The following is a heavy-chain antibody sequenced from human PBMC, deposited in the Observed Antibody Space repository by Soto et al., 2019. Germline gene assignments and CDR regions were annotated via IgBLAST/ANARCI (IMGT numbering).Heavy chain of an antibody. D-gene: IGHD3-3*01. Sequence: PVGSLRLSCAASGFTFSGYAMHRVRQAPGKGLEWVAVISYDGSNKYYADSVKGRFTISRDNSKNTLYLQMNSLRAEDTAVYYCARDGVRFLDQKDYYYGMDVWGQGTTATVSS. CDR1: GFTFSGYA. V-gene: IGHV3-30-3*01. CDR3: ARDGVRFLDQKDYYYGMDV. CDR2: ISYDGSNK. J-gene: IGHJ6*02.